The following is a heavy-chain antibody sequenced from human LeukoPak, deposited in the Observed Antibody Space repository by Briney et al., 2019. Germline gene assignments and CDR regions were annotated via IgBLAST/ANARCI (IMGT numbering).Heavy chain of an antibody. Sequence: KTGGSLRLSCAASGVTFSGSWMHWVRQAPGKGLVWVSRIKGDGIETNYADSVKGRFTVSRDNAKNTLFLQMNSLRAEDTAVYFCARDVVLGSGICASWGQGTLVTVSS. J-gene: IGHJ4*02. CDR1: GVTFSGSW. D-gene: IGHD3-10*01. V-gene: IGHV3-74*01. CDR3: ARDVVLGSGICAS. CDR2: IKGDGIET.